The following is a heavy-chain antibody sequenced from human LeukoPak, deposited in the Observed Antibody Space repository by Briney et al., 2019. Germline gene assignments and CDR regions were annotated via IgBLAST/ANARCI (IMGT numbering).Heavy chain of an antibody. D-gene: IGHD2-21*02. CDR3: ARDKTTRLLFLNYYYGMDV. CDR1: GFTFSSYW. J-gene: IGHJ6*02. V-gene: IGHV3-7*01. CDR2: IKQDGSEK. Sequence: GGSPRLSCAASGFTFSSYWMSWVRQAPGKGLEWVANIKQDGSEKYYVDSVKGRFTISRDNAKNSLYLQMNSLRAEDTAVYYCARDKTTRLLFLNYYYGMDVWGQGTTVTVSS.